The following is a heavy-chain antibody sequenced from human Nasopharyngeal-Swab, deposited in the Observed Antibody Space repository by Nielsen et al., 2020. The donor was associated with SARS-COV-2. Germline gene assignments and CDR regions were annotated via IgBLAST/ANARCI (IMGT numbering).Heavy chain of an antibody. CDR2: ISYDGSNK. Sequence: GASLKISCAASGFTFSSYAMHWVRQAPGKGLEWVAVISYDGSNKYYADSVKGRFTISRDNSKNTLYLQMNSLRAEDTAVYYCARSYYGAYYYGMGVWGQGTTVTVSS. CDR3: ARSYYGAYYYGMGV. V-gene: IGHV3-30-3*01. D-gene: IGHD4-17*01. CDR1: GFTFSSYA. J-gene: IGHJ6*02.